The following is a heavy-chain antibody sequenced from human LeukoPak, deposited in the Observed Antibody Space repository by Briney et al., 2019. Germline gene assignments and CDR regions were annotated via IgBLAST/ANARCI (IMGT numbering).Heavy chain of an antibody. CDR1: GFTFSSYW. D-gene: IGHD6-13*01. Sequence: GGSLRLSCAASGFTFSSYWMHWVRQAPGKGLVWVSLIKYDGSSTNYADSVKGRFTISRDNAKNTLYLQMNSLRAEDTAVYYCARGTPYNSSHLEDWGKGTLVTVSS. CDR2: IKYDGSST. CDR3: ARGTPYNSSHLED. V-gene: IGHV3-74*01. J-gene: IGHJ4*01.